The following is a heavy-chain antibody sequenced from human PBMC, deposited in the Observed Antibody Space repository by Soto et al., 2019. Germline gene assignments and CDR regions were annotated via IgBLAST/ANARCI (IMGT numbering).Heavy chain of an antibody. CDR2: ISGSGGST. D-gene: IGHD2-15*01. CDR1: GFTFSSYD. V-gene: IGHV3-23*01. Sequence: EVQLLESGGDLVQPGGSLRLSCAASGFTFSSYDMSWVRQAPGKGLEWVSAISGSGGSTYYADSVKGRFTISRDTSKSTVFMQMNSLGAEDSALYYCLRGDTTPAYWGQGTLVTVSS. J-gene: IGHJ4*02. CDR3: LRGDTTPAY.